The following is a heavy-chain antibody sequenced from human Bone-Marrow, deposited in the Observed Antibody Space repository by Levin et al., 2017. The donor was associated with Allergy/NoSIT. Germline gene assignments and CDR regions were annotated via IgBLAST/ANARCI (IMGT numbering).Heavy chain of an antibody. Sequence: GESLKISCAASGFTFSNAWMSWVRQAPGKGLEWVGRIKSKTDGGTADYATPVKGRSTISRDDSETTLYLQMNSLKTEDTAVYYCTRYGRSSFDYWGQGTVVTVSS. V-gene: IGHV3-15*01. CDR1: GFTFSNAW. J-gene: IGHJ4*02. D-gene: IGHD6-6*01. CDR3: TRYGRSSFDY. CDR2: IKSKTDGGTA.